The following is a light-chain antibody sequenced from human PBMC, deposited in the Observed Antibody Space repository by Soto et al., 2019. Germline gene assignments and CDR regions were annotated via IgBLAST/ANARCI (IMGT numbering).Light chain of an antibody. V-gene: IGLV2-11*01. CDR1: SSDVGDYNF. J-gene: IGLJ1*01. CDR3: CSHPYTGSYTSHYV. Sequence: QSALTQPRSVSGSPGQSVTISCTGTSSDVGDYNFVSWYQQHPGKAPKLMIYDVIKRPSGVPDRFSGSKSGNTASLTISGLQAEDEADYYCCSHPYTGSYTSHYVFGTGTKVTVL. CDR2: DVI.